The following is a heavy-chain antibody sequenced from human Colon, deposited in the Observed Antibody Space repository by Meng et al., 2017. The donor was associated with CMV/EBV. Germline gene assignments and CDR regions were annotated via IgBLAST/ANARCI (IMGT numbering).Heavy chain of an antibody. V-gene: IGHV1-8*01. Sequence: ASVKVSCKASGYPFTNYDINWVRQATGQGLEWMGWMNPNSGDTGFAQKFQGRITMTRDTSISTAYLELSSLKSEDTALYFCAVIVPATDYSYGTDVWGQGTTVTV. D-gene: IGHD2-15*01. CDR3: AVIVPATDYSYGTDV. J-gene: IGHJ6*02. CDR2: MNPNSGDT. CDR1: GYPFTNYD.